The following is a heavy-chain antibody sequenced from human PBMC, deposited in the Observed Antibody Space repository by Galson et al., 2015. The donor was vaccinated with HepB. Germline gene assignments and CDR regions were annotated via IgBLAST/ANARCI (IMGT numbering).Heavy chain of an antibody. J-gene: IGHJ6*02. V-gene: IGHV1-69*06. CDR3: ARGRMIVVVMDYYYGMDV. CDR1: GGTFSSYA. CDR2: IIPIFGTA. D-gene: IGHD3-22*01. Sequence: SVKVSCKASGGTFSSYAISWVRQAPGQGLEWMGGIIPIFGTANYAQKFQGRVTITADKSTSTAYMELSSLRSEDTAVYYCARGRMIVVVMDYYYGMDVWGQGTTVTVSS.